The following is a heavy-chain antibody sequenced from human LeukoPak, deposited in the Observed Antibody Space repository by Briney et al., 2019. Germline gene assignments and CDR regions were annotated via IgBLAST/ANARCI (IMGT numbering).Heavy chain of an antibody. J-gene: IGHJ5*02. V-gene: IGHV4-59*08. Sequence: NPSETLSLTCSVSGGSISNYYWSWIRQPPGKGLEWIGYIFYSGSTIYNPSLRSRVTISVDTSKNQLSLKLTSVTAADTAVYYCARRGYSTSGGHWFDPWGQGTLVTVSS. CDR2: IFYSGST. CDR3: ARRGYSTSGGHWFDP. CDR1: GGSISNYY. D-gene: IGHD6-13*01.